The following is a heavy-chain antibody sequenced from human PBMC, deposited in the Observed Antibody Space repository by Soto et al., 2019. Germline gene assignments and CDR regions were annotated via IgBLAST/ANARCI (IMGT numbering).Heavy chain of an antibody. D-gene: IGHD3-10*01. J-gene: IGHJ5*02. Sequence: QLVESGGGLVKPGGSLRLSCEASGFIFSDFYMAWIRQAPGKGLEWVSYISSDGDSTYADSVKGRFTISRDNAKNSLYLQMNSLRVEDTAVYYCVRDRARRWFDPWGQGTLVTVSS. CDR3: VRDRARRWFDP. V-gene: IGHV3-11*01. CDR1: GFIFSDFY. CDR2: ISSDGDST.